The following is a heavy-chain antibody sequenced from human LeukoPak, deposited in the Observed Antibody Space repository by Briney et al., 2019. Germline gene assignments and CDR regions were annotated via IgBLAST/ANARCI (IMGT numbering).Heavy chain of an antibody. J-gene: IGHJ4*02. CDR3: AHSSHGTSFAD. CDR1: GVSLSTSTVG. Sequence: SVPTLVNPTQTLTLTCTFSGVSLSTSTVGVGWIRQPPGEALEWLAFIFWGGDERYNPSLKSRLSITKDTSRNQVVLAMTNMGPVDTATYYCAHSSHGTSFADWGQGTLVTVSS. D-gene: IGHD1-26*01. CDR2: IFWGGDE. V-gene: IGHV2-5*02.